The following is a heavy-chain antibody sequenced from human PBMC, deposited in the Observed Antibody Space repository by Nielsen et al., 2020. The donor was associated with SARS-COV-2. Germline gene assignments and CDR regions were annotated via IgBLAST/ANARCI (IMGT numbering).Heavy chain of an antibody. CDR2: ISWNSGSI. J-gene: IGHJ6*02. Sequence: GGSLRLSCAASGFTFDDYAMHWVRQAPGKGLEWVSGISWNSGSIGYADSVKGRFTISRDNAKNSLYLQMNSLRAEDTALYYCAKTQWLVQSSYYYYYGMDVWGQGTTVTVSS. V-gene: IGHV3-9*01. CDR1: GFTFDDYA. D-gene: IGHD6-19*01. CDR3: AKTQWLVQSSYYYYYGMDV.